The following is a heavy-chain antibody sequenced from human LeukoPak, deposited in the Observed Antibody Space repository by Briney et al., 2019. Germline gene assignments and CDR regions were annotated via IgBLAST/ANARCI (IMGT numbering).Heavy chain of an antibody. Sequence: PSETLSLTCTVSGASFGGYYWSWIRQPPGKGLEWIGYIYYSGSTNYNPSLKSRVTISVDTSKNQFSLKLSSVTAADTAVYYCARQLGGSGSYYRYYYGMDVWGQGTTVTVSS. CDR3: ARQLGGSGSYYRYYYGMDV. CDR2: IYYSGST. D-gene: IGHD3-10*01. V-gene: IGHV4-59*08. CDR1: GASFGGYY. J-gene: IGHJ6*02.